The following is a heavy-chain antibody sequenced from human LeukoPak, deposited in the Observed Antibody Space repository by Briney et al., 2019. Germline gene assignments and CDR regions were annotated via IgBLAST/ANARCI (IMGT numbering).Heavy chain of an antibody. V-gene: IGHV1-2*02. J-gene: IGHJ4*02. Sequence: ASVKVSCKASGYTFTGYYMHWVRQAPGQGLEWMGWINPNSGGTNYAQKFQGRVTMTRDTSISTAYMELSRLRSDDTAVYYCASSKPNYYDSSGYVDYWGQGTLVTVSS. CDR1: GYTFTGYY. CDR2: INPNSGGT. CDR3: ASSKPNYYDSSGYVDY. D-gene: IGHD3-22*01.